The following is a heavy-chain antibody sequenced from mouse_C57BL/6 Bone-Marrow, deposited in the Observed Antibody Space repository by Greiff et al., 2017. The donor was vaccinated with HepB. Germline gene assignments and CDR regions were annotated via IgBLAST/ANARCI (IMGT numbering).Heavy chain of an antibody. CDR2: INPNNGGT. Sequence: EVQLQQSGPELVKPGASVKMSCKASGYTFTDYNMHWVKQSHGKSLEWIGYINPNNGGTSYNQKFKGKATLTVNKSSSTAYMELRSLTSEDSAVYYCAGGGDGYFYFDYWGQGTTLTVSS. CDR1: GYTFTDYN. V-gene: IGHV1-22*01. J-gene: IGHJ2*01. CDR3: AGGGDGYFYFDY. D-gene: IGHD2-3*01.